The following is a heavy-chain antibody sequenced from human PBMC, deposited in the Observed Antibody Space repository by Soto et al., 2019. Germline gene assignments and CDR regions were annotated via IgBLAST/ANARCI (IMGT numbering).Heavy chain of an antibody. CDR3: ARDKDLQPTVWGF. CDR1: GDSMPIGGHY. V-gene: IGHV4-31*03. D-gene: IGHD3-16*01. CDR2: VYYSGAT. Sequence: PSEFLSLTCTVSGDSMPIGGHYYNWIRQVPGKGLEWIGYVYYSGATHYTPSLRARATISRDTSKNQFSLRLISVTAADTALYYCARDKDLQPTVWGFWGQGIQVTVSS. J-gene: IGHJ4*02.